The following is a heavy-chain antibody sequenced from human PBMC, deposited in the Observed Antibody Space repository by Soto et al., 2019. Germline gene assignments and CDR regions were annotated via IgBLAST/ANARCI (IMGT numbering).Heavy chain of an antibody. D-gene: IGHD3-3*01. V-gene: IGHV3-23*01. CDR1: GFTFTSYA. CDR3: ARGPYDRNYYNSLYG. CDR2: ISASGGST. Sequence: EVQLLESGGGLVQPGGSLRLSCAASGFTFTSYAMSWVRQAPGQGLELVSGISASGGSTYYADTVKGPFTVSRDNSKNTLYLQLTCLRAEDTAVYYCARGPYDRNYYNSLYGWGNETTVNVS. J-gene: IGHJ6*04.